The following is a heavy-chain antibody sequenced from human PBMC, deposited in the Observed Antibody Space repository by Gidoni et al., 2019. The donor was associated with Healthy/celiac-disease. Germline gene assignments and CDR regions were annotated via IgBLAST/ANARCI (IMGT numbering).Heavy chain of an antibody. J-gene: IGHJ6*02. D-gene: IGHD3-3*01. Sequence: QVQLQESGPGLVKPSQTLSLTCTVSGGSISSGGYYWSCIRQHPGKGLEWIGYIYYSGSTYYNPSLKSRVTISVDTSKNKFSLKLSSGTAADTAVYYCAGGRGDFWSGYPRSDYYYGMDVWGQGTTVTVSS. CDR2: IYYSGST. CDR3: AGGRGDFWSGYPRSDYYYGMDV. V-gene: IGHV4-31*03. CDR1: GGSISSGGYY.